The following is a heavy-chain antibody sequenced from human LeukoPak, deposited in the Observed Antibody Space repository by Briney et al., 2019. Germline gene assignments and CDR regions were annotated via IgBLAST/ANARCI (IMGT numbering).Heavy chain of an antibody. CDR3: ARAGYCSSTSCPIKYYFDY. J-gene: IGHJ4*02. CDR2: IKPDGTEK. Sequence: GGSLRLSCAASGFTFSSYWMSWVRQAPGKGLEWVANIKPDGTEKYYVDSVEGRFTISRDNAKNSLYLQMDSLRAEDTAVYYCARAGYCSSTSCPIKYYFDYWGQGSLVTVSS. V-gene: IGHV3-7*01. CDR1: GFTFSSYW. D-gene: IGHD2-2*03.